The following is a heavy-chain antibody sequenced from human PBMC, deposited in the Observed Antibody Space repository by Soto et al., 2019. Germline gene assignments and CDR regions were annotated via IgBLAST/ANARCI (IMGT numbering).Heavy chain of an antibody. Sequence: QITLKESGPTLVKPTQTLTLTCTFSGFSLSTSGVGVCWIRQPPGKALEWLARIYWADDKRYSPSLKSSITITKDTSKNQVVLTMTNMDPVDTATYYCAHTIHLWLEDYWGQGTMVTVSS. J-gene: IGHJ4*02. CDR1: GFSLSTSGVG. D-gene: IGHD5-18*01. V-gene: IGHV2-5*02. CDR3: AHTIHLWLEDY. CDR2: IYWADDK.